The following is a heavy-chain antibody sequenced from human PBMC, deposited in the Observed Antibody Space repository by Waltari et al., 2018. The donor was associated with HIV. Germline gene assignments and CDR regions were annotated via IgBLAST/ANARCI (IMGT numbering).Heavy chain of an antibody. Sequence: EVQLVESGGGLVQPGGSLRLSCAASGFTFSSYWMSWVRQAPGKGLEWVANRKQEGSEKYNVDSVNGRFTSSRDNAENSLYLQMNSLRAEDTAVYYCARGGFYGSGSKVNWGQGTLVTVSS. CDR2: RKQEGSEK. CDR3: ARGGFYGSGSKVN. CDR1: GFTFSSYW. J-gene: IGHJ4*02. D-gene: IGHD3-10*01. V-gene: IGHV3-7*04.